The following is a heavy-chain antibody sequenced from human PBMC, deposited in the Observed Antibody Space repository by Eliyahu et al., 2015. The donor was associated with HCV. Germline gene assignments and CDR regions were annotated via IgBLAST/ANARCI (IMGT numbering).Heavy chain of an antibody. V-gene: IGHV3-7*01. J-gene: IGHJ4*02. CDR1: GFTFSNYY. CDR3: AKDPVSEN. CDR2: IKPDGSEA. Sequence: EVHLVESGGGLAQPGGSLRLSCPASGFTFSNYYMSXPRPGPGKGVGWLANIKPDGSEANYVDSVKGRFTISRDNARDSLYLQMSSLRAEDTALYYCAKDPVSENWGQGTLVTVSS. D-gene: IGHD3-16*01.